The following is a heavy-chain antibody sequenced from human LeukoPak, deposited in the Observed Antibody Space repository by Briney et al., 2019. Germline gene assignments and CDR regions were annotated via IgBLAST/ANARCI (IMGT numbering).Heavy chain of an antibody. V-gene: IGHV3-30*18. J-gene: IGHJ4*02. CDR3: VKGLVQTTMSYSVDY. D-gene: IGHD1-1*01. Sequence: GGSLRLSCAASGFTFSSYGMHWVRQTPGKGLEWVALISSDGSKNIYADSVKGRFTISRDNSKNTVYLQMNSLRAEDTAVYYCVKGLVQTTMSYSVDYWGQGALVTVSS. CDR2: ISSDGSKN. CDR1: GFTFSSYG.